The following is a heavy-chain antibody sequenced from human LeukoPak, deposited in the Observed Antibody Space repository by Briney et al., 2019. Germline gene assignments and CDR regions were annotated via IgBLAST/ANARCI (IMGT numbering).Heavy chain of an antibody. Sequence: ASVKASCKASGYTFTGYYMHWVRQAPGQGLEWMGRINPNSGGTNYAQKFQGRVTMTRDTSISTAYMELSRLRSDDTAVYYCARNLGKYYYDSSGIVGWFDPWGQGTLVTVSS. CDR3: ARNLGKYYYDSSGIVGWFDP. CDR1: GYTFTGYY. D-gene: IGHD3-22*01. V-gene: IGHV1-2*06. CDR2: INPNSGGT. J-gene: IGHJ5*02.